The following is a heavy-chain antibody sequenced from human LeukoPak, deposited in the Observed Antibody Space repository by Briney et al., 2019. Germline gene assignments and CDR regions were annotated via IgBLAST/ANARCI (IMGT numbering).Heavy chain of an antibody. V-gene: IGHV3-23*01. Sequence: GGSLRLSCAASGFTFSNYAMSRVRQAPGKGLEWVSAVSGRDTSTYYTDSVKGRFTISRDNSKNTLYLQMSSLSAEDTAIYYCAKWGDYDVLTGYYDSDYWGQGTLVTVSS. D-gene: IGHD3-9*01. J-gene: IGHJ4*02. CDR3: AKWGDYDVLTGYYDSDY. CDR2: VSGRDTST. CDR1: GFTFSNYA.